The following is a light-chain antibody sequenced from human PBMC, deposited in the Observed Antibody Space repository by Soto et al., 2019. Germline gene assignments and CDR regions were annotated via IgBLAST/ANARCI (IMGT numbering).Light chain of an antibody. CDR3: QSYDSSLSGVV. CDR2: GDT. CDR1: SSNIGARHD. Sequence: QSVLTQPPSVSGAPGQRVTISCTGSSSNIGARHDVHWYQQLPGTAPKLLVYGDTNRPSGVPDRFSGSKSGTSASLAITGLQAEDEADYYCQSYDSSLSGVVFGGGTKVTVL. J-gene: IGLJ2*01. V-gene: IGLV1-40*01.